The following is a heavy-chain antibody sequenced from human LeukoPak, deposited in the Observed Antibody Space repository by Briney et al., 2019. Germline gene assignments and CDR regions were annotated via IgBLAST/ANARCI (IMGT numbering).Heavy chain of an antibody. D-gene: IGHD6-13*01. V-gene: IGHV4-34*01. J-gene: IGHJ4*02. CDR2: INHSGST. CDR3: ETAARLAAAGYYFDY. CDR1: GGSFSGYY. Sequence: SETLSLTCAVYGGSFSGYYWSWIRQPPGKGLEWIGEINHSGSTNYNPSLKSRVTISVDTSKNQFSLKLSSVPAADTAVYYCETAARLAAAGYYFDYWGQGTLVTVSS.